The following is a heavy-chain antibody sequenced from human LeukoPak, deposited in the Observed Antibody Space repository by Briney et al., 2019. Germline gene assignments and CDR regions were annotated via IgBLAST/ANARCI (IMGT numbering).Heavy chain of an antibody. D-gene: IGHD3-10*01. Sequence: PGGSLRLSCGASGFTFSNYWMSWVRQAPGKGLEWVINISQDGSGKNYADSVEGRFTISRDNAKNSLYLQMNSLRAEDTALYYCAKDAYGSGSYIDYWGQGTLVTVSS. CDR2: ISQDGSGK. CDR1: GFTFSNYW. V-gene: IGHV3-7*03. J-gene: IGHJ4*02. CDR3: AKDAYGSGSYIDY.